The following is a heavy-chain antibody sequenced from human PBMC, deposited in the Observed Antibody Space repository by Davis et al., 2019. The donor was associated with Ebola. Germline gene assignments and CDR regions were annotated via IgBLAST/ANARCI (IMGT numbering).Heavy chain of an antibody. Sequence: SETLSLTCTVSGGSTTNPYSSCIPQPPGKGLEWMGNTYYTGITNYNPSLRSRVTISVDTSRTQFSLKLSSVTAADTAVYYCARHVRGSDYWGQGTLVTVSS. CDR2: TYYTGIT. V-gene: IGHV4-59*08. CDR1: GGSTTNPY. D-gene: IGHD1-14*01. CDR3: ARHVRGSDY. J-gene: IGHJ4*02.